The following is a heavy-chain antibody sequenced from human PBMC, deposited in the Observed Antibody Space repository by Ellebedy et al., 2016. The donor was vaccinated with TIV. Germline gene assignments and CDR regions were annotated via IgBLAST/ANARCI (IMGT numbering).Heavy chain of an antibody. V-gene: IGHV4-31*03. J-gene: IGHJ3*02. Sequence: SETLSLXCTVSGGSISSRGFYWSWIRQHPGKGLEWLGYIYYSGNSHYNPSLKSRLTLSVDTSKSQFSLRLRSATAADTAVYYCAREDSYGTNAFDIWGRGTMVTVSS. CDR2: IYYSGNS. D-gene: IGHD5-18*01. CDR1: GGSISSRGFY. CDR3: AREDSYGTNAFDI.